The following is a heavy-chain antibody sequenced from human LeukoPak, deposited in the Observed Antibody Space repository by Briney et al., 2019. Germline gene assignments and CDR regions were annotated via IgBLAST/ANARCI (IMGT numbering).Heavy chain of an antibody. V-gene: IGHV1-69*13. CDR1: GGTFSSYA. CDR2: IIPIFGTA. Sequence: SVKVSCKASGGTFSSYAISWVRQAPGQRLEWMGGIIPIFGTANYAQKFQGRVTITADESTSTAYMELSSLRSEDTAVYYCARENGCSSTSCYSWFDPWGQGTLVTVSS. J-gene: IGHJ5*02. D-gene: IGHD2-2*02. CDR3: ARENGCSSTSCYSWFDP.